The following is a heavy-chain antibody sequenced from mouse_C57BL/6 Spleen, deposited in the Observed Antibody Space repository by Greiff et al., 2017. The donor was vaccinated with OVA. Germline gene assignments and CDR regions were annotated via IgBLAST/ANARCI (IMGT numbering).Heavy chain of an antibody. D-gene: IGHD2-2*01. CDR1: GFTFTDYY. CDR3: ARLEDYYGYDDEYYFDY. CDR2: IRNKANGYTT. J-gene: IGHJ2*01. Sequence: EVMLVESGGGLVQPGGSLSLSCAASGFTFTDYYMSWVRQPPGKALEWLGFIRNKANGYTTEYSASVKGRFTISRDNAQSILYLQMNALRAEDSATYYCARLEDYYGYDDEYYFDYWGQGTTLTVSS. V-gene: IGHV7-3*01.